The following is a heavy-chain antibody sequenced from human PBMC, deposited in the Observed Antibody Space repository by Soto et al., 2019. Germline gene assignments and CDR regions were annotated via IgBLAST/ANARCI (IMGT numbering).Heavy chain of an antibody. CDR2: ISYDGSNK. CDR1: GFTFSSYG. D-gene: IGHD3-22*01. V-gene: IGHV3-30*18. J-gene: IGHJ3*02. Sequence: QVQLVESGGGVVQPGRSLRLSCAASGFTFSSYGMHWVRQAPGKGLEWVEVISYDGSNKYYADSVKGRFTISRDNSKNTLYLQMHSLRAEDTAVYYCAKECYDSSGYYYVEAFDIWGQGTMVTVSS. CDR3: AKECYDSSGYYYVEAFDI.